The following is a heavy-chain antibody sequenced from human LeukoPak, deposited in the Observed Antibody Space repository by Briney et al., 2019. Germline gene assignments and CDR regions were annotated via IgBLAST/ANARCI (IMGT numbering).Heavy chain of an antibody. Sequence: SETLSLTCAVYGGSFSGYYWSWIRQPPGKGLEWIGEINHSGSTNYNPSLKSRVTISVDTSKNQFSLKLSSVTAADTAVYYCARLGVWKTSMAVVRGVIDAFDIWGQGTMVTVSS. CDR2: INHSGST. CDR3: ARLGVWKTSMAVVRGVIDAFDI. V-gene: IGHV4-34*01. D-gene: IGHD3-10*01. J-gene: IGHJ3*02. CDR1: GGSFSGYY.